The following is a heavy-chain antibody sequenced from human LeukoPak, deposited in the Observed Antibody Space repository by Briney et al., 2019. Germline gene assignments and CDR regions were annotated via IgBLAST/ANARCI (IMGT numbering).Heavy chain of an antibody. V-gene: IGHV3-11*06. J-gene: IGHJ1*01. CDR3: ARQGLYDSSDFWTFQH. CDR2: LSSSSGYK. D-gene: IGHD3/OR15-3a*01. CDR1: RFTFSDYY. Sequence: GGSLRLSCAASRFTFSDYYMSWIRQTPEKGLEWLSYLSSSSGYKNYADSLKGRFTISTDNAKKSVYLQMNSLSAEHTAVYYCARQGLYDSSDFWTFQHWGQGALVTVSS.